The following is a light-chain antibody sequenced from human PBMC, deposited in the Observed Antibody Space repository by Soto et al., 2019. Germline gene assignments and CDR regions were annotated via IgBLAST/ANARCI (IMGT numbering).Light chain of an antibody. CDR3: QQYGNSPT. J-gene: IGKJ3*01. Sequence: ESVLTQSPDTLSLSPGERATLSCGASQTISNNYLAWYQQKPGLAPRLLIFDAFIRATGIPDRFSGSGSGADFTLTSSRLEREDFAVYYCQQYGNSPTFGPGTKVD. V-gene: IGKV3D-20*01. CDR1: QTISNNY. CDR2: DAF.